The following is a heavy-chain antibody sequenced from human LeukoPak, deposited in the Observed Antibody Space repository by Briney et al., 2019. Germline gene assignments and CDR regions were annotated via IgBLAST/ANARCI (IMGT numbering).Heavy chain of an antibody. J-gene: IGHJ4*02. CDR2: IYYSGTT. CDR1: GGSISSSSNY. D-gene: IGHD3-9*01. Sequence: PSETLSLTCTVSGGSISSSSNYWGWIRQSPGKGLEWIGRIYYSGTTYYSPSLKSRVTISVDTSNNQFSLKLSSVTAADTAVYYCARWYYDVLTGHPKNFYYWGQGTLVTVSS. CDR3: ARWYYDVLTGHPKNFYY. V-gene: IGHV4-39*01.